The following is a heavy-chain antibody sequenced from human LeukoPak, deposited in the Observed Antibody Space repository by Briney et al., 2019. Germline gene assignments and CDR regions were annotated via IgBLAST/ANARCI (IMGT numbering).Heavy chain of an antibody. Sequence: EASVKVSCKASGYTFTSYDINWLRQATGQGLEWMGWMNPNSGNTGYAQKFQGRVTITRNTSISTAYMELSSLRSEDTAVYYCARSRRGQFWIILALYYYYYMDVWGKGTTVTVSS. CDR3: ARSRRGQFWIILALYYYYYMDV. CDR1: GYTFTSYD. V-gene: IGHV1-8*03. CDR2: MNPNSGNT. J-gene: IGHJ6*03. D-gene: IGHD1-1*01.